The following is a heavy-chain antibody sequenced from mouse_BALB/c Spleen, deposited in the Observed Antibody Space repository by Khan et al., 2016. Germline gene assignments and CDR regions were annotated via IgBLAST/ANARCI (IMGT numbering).Heavy chain of an antibody. Sequence: EVELVESGGGLVQPGGSRKLSCAAAGFTFSSFGMNWVRQAPEKGLEWVAYISSGSSNIYYADTVKGRFTISRDNPENTLFLQMTSLRSEDTAMYCCASYDVDNYAMDYWGQGTSVTVSS. CDR3: ASYDVDNYAMDY. J-gene: IGHJ4*01. CDR2: ISSGSSNI. D-gene: IGHD2-12*01. CDR1: GFTFSSFG. V-gene: IGHV5-17*02.